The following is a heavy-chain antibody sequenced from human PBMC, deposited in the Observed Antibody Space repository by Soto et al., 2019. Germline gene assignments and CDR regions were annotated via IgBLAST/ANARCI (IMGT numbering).Heavy chain of an antibody. CDR2: MNSDGSST. Sequence: EVQLVESGGGLVQPGGSLRLSCAASGFSFSTYWMHWVRQDLGKGLVWVSRMNSDGSSTSYADSVKGRFTISRDNAKNTLYLQMNSLRAEDTAVYYCAREYSSSRYFDYWGQGTLVSVSS. V-gene: IGHV3-74*01. J-gene: IGHJ4*02. D-gene: IGHD6-6*01. CDR3: AREYSSSRYFDY. CDR1: GFSFSTYW.